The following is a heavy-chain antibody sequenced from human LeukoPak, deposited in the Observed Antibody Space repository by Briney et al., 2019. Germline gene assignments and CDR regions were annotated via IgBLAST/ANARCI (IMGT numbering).Heavy chain of an antibody. D-gene: IGHD3-3*01. J-gene: IGHJ4*02. CDR2: FSSSTGTI. V-gene: IGHV3-48*01. Sequence: GGSLSLSCAASGFSFSDYGMTWVRQAPGKGLEWVSYFSSSTGTIYYVDSVKGRFTISRDNAKNSLYLQMNSLRAEDTAIYYCARGGGVDYWGQGTLVTVSS. CDR1: GFSFSDYG. CDR3: ARGGGVDY.